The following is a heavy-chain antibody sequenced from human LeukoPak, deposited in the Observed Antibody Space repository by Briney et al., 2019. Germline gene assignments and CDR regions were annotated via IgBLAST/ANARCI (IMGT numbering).Heavy chain of an antibody. CDR1: GYSISSGYY. V-gene: IGHV4-38-2*01. Sequence: PSETLSLTCAVSGYSISSGYYWGWIRQPPGKGLEWIGSLYHSGSTYYNPSLKSRVTISVDTSKSQFSLKLSSVTAADTAVYYCARGSSWYYDFDYWGQGTLVTVSS. CDR2: LYHSGST. D-gene: IGHD6-13*01. J-gene: IGHJ4*02. CDR3: ARGSSWYYDFDY.